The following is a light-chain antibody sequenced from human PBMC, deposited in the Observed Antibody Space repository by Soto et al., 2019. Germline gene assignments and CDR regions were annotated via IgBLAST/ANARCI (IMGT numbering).Light chain of an antibody. V-gene: IGLV2-14*01. CDR2: DVS. CDR3: ISYTSSSTLDVV. CDR1: SSDVGGYNY. J-gene: IGLJ2*01. Sequence: QSALTQPASVSGSPGQSITISCTGTSSDVGGYNYVSWYQQHPGKAPKLMIYDVSNRPSGVSNRFSGSKSGNTASLTISGLQAEDEADYYCISYTSSSTLDVVVGGGTKLTVL.